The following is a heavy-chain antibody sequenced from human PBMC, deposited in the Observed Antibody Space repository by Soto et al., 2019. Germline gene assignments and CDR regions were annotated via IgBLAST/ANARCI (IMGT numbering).Heavy chain of an antibody. D-gene: IGHD2-2*03. CDR3: ARMSGYCSSTSCHPMWYYYYGMDV. Sequence: EVQLVQSGAEVKKPGESLKISCKGSGYSFTSYWIGWVRQMPGKGLEWMGIIYPGDSDTRYSPSFQGQVTISADKSISTAYLQWSSLKASDTAMYYCARMSGYCSSTSCHPMWYYYYGMDVWGQGTTVTVSS. CDR1: GYSFTSYW. V-gene: IGHV5-51*01. J-gene: IGHJ6*02. CDR2: IYPGDSDT.